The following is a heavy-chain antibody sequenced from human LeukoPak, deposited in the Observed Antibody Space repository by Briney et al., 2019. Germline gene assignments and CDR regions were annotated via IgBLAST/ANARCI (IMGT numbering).Heavy chain of an antibody. CDR3: ARTEAAQNDAFDM. J-gene: IGHJ3*02. CDR2: IYYSGST. CDR1: GGSISSGGCY. V-gene: IGHV4-31*03. Sequence: TLSLTCTVSGGSISSGGCYWSWLRQHQGQGLEWIVYIYYSGSTYYDPSHRRRVTITVDTSNNQYSLKLSPVTAAATVLYYCARTEAAQNDAFDMWGEGTMVTVSS. D-gene: IGHD2-15*01.